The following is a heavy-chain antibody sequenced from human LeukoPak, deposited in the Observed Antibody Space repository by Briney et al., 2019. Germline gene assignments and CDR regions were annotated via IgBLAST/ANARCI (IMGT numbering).Heavy chain of an antibody. CDR3: AKDWDSSGWYKDYFDY. D-gene: IGHD6-19*01. J-gene: IGHJ4*02. Sequence: GRSLRLSCAASGFTFSSYGMHWVRQAPGKGLEWVAVISYDGSNKYYADSVKGRFTISRHNSKNTLYLQMNSLRAEDTAVYYCAKDWDSSGWYKDYFDYWGQGTLVTVSS. CDR1: GFTFSSYG. CDR2: ISYDGSNK. V-gene: IGHV3-30*18.